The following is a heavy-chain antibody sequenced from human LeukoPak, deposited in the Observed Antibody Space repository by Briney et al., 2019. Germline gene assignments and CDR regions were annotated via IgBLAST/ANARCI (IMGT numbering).Heavy chain of an antibody. CDR3: ARQAVVVPAARWYNWFDP. CDR1: GFTFSSYS. J-gene: IGHJ5*02. V-gene: IGHV3-21*01. CDR2: ISSSSSYI. Sequence: PGGSLRLSCAASGFTFSSYSMNWVRQAPGKGLEWVSSISSSSSYIYYADSVKGRFTISRDNAKNSLYLQMNSLRAEDTAVYYCARQAVVVPAARWYNWFDPWGQGTWSPSPQ. D-gene: IGHD2-2*01.